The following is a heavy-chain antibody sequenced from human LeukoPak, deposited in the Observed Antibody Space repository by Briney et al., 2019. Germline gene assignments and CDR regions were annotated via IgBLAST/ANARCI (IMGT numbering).Heavy chain of an antibody. V-gene: IGHV4-61*02. CDR1: GGSISNGDYY. J-gene: IGHJ4*02. CDR2: IYTTGST. D-gene: IGHD3-10*01. Sequence: SETLSLTCTVSGGSISNGDYYWSWIRQPAGKGLEWLGRIYTTGSTTYNPSLKSRVTISVDRSKNQFSLKLSSVTAADTAVYYCARVRLGGFGEFSYYFDYWGQGTLVTVSS. CDR3: ARVRLGGFGEFSYYFDY.